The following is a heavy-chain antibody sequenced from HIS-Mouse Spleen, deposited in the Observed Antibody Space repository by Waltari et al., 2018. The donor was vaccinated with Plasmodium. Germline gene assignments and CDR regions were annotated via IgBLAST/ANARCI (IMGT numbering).Heavy chain of an antibody. D-gene: IGHD6-13*01. V-gene: IGHV1-2*02. CDR3: ARVLGYKAAAGTFVEYFQH. J-gene: IGHJ1*01. CDR1: GYTFTGYY. CDR2: INPNSGGT. Sequence: VQLVQSGAEVKKPGASVKVSCKASGYTFTGYYMHWVRQAPGPGLEWMGWINPNSGGTNYAQKFQGRVTMTRDTSISTAYMELSRLRSDDTAVYYCARVLGYKAAAGTFVEYFQHWGQGTLVTVSS.